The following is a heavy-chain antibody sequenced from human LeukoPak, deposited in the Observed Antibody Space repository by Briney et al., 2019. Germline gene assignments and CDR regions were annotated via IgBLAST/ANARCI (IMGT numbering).Heavy chain of an antibody. J-gene: IGHJ4*02. CDR1: GVTFNNYA. CDR3: AKGAYDYIEIAYFDS. D-gene: IGHD5-12*01. Sequence: TGGSLRVSCVASGVTFNNYAMNWVRQAPGKGLEWVSLIIGSSGSTFYAGSVKGGVTISRDKTKNTLYLQMNSLRAEGPAVYYCAKGAYDYIEIAYFDSWGQGSLVTVSS. CDR2: IIGSSGST. V-gene: IGHV3-23*01.